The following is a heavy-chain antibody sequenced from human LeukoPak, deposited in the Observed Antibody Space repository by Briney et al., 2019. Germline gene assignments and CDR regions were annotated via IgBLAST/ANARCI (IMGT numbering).Heavy chain of an antibody. CDR3: ARFSVGGYRSSDY. V-gene: IGHV1-69*13. CDR2: IIPIFGTA. J-gene: IGHJ4*02. D-gene: IGHD5-18*01. Sequence: ASVKVSCKASGGTFSSYAISWVRQAPGQGLEWMGGIIPIFGTANYAQKFQGRVTITADESTSTAYMELSSLRSEDTAVYYCARFSVGGYRSSDYWGQGTLVTVSS. CDR1: GGTFSSYA.